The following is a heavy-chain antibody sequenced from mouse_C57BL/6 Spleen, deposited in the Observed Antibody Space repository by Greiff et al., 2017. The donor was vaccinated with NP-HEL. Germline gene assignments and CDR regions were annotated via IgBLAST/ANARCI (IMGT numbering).Heavy chain of an antibody. CDR3: ARPPPTGVWFAY. Sequence: DVMLVESGGGLVKPGGSLKLSCAASGFTFSDYGMHWVRQAPEKGLEWVAYISSGSSTIYYADTVKGRFTISRDNAKNTLFLQMTSLRSEDTAMYYCARPPPTGVWFAYWGQGTLVTVSA. V-gene: IGHV5-17*01. D-gene: IGHD1-1*01. J-gene: IGHJ3*01. CDR1: GFTFSDYG. CDR2: ISSGSSTI.